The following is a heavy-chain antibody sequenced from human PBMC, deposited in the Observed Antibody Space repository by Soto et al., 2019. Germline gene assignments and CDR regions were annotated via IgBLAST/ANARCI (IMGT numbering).Heavy chain of an antibody. Sequence: QVQLVESGGDVVQPGRSLRLSCSVSGFTFSTYGMHWVRQAPGKGLAWVAFISYDGSKQYYEDSVRGRFTISRANSNNTLYLQMNNMTREDTAVYFCARRRFLDSPLDFWGQGTLVTVSS. J-gene: IGHJ4*02. D-gene: IGHD3-3*01. CDR3: ARRRFLDSPLDF. CDR2: ISYDGSKQ. CDR1: GFTFSTYG. V-gene: IGHV3-30*03.